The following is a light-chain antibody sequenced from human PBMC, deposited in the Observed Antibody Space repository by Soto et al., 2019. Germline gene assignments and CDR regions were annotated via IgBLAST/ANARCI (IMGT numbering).Light chain of an antibody. CDR3: QTWGSGIHYV. Sequence: QLVLTQSPSASASLGASVKLTCTLSSGHSSYAIAWHQQQPEKGPRYLMKLTSDGSHSKGDGIPDRFSGSSSGAERYLTISILQYEDEADYFCQTWGSGIHYVFGTGTKLTVL. J-gene: IGLJ1*01. CDR2: LTSDGSH. V-gene: IGLV4-69*01. CDR1: SGHSSYA.